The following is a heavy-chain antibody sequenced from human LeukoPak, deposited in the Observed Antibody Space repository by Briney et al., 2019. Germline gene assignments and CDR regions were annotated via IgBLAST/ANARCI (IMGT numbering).Heavy chain of an antibody. D-gene: IGHD5-24*01. J-gene: IGHJ4*02. CDR1: GFTVSSNY. Sequence: GGSLRLSCAASGFTVSSNYMSWVRQAPGKGLEWVSVIYSGGSTYYADSVKGRFTISRDNSKNTLYLQMNSLRAEDTAVYYCARDLLMATPGHWGQGTLVTVSS. CDR3: ARDLLMATPGH. CDR2: IYSGGST. V-gene: IGHV3-66*01.